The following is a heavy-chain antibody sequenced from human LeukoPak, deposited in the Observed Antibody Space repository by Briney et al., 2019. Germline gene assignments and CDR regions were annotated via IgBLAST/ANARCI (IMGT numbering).Heavy chain of an antibody. CDR2: IHYTGST. CDR1: GGSLNNYY. Sequence: SETLSLTCTVSGGSLNNYYWSWIRQPPGKGLEWIGYIHYTGSTNYNPTLKSRVTISVDTSKNQFSLRLSSETAADTAVYYCARDAGTSWGQGTLVTVSS. D-gene: IGHD1-14*01. J-gene: IGHJ5*02. CDR3: ARDAGTS. V-gene: IGHV4-59*01.